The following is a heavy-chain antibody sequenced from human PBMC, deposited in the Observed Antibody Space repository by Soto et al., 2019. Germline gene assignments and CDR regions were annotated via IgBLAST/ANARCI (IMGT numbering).Heavy chain of an antibody. V-gene: IGHV4-39*01. D-gene: IGHD2-2*01. CDR2: IYYRGTT. CDR3: ARPGHCSSTSCYARFDY. Sequence: QLQLQESGPGLVKPTETLSLTCTVSGGSISSSSYYWGWIRQPPGKGLEWIGSIYYRGTTYHNPSLKSRVTISVDTSKNQFSLKLSAVTAADTAVSYCARPGHCSSTSCYARFDYWGQGTLVTVSS. J-gene: IGHJ4*02. CDR1: GGSISSSSYY.